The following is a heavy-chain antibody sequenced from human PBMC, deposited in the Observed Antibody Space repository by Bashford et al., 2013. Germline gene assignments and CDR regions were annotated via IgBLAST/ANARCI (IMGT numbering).Heavy chain of an antibody. V-gene: IGHV1-18*01. CDR2: ISAYNGNT. CDR3: ARDEGGGRSPYYYYYYGMDV. J-gene: IGHJ6*02. Sequence: WVRQAPGQGLEWMGWISAYNGNTNYAQKLQGRVTMTTDTSTSTAYMELRSLRSDDTAVYYCARDEGGGRSPYYYYYYGMDVWGQGTTVTVSS. D-gene: IGHD3-3*01.